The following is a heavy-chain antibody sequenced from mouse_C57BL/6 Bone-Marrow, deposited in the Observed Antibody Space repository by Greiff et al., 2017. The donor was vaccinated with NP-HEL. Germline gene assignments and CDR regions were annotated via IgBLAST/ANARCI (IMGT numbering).Heavy chain of an antibody. Sequence: EVQRVESGPELVKPGASVKISCKASGYSFTGYYMHWVKQSHGNILDWIGYIYPYNGVSSYNQKFKGKATLTVDKSSSTAYMELRSLTSEDSAVYYCARSGLWLRQAWFAYWGQGTLVTVSA. J-gene: IGHJ3*01. CDR3: ARSGLWLRQAWFAY. V-gene: IGHV1-31*01. CDR2: IYPYNGVS. D-gene: IGHD2-2*01. CDR1: GYSFTGYY.